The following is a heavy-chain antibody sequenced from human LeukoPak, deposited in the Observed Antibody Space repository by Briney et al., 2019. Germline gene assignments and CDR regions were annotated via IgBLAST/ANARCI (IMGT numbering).Heavy chain of an antibody. CDR2: IRSKANSYAT. V-gene: IGHV3-73*01. Sequence: GGSLRLSCAASGFTFSGSAMHWVRQASGQGLEWVGRIRSKANSYATAYAASVKGRFTISRDDSKNTAFLQMNGLKSEDTAVYYCTRLAGDEYSDISRGPDWGQGTLVTVSS. CDR3: TRLAGDEYSDISRGPD. CDR1: GFTFSGSA. J-gene: IGHJ4*02. D-gene: IGHD3-9*01.